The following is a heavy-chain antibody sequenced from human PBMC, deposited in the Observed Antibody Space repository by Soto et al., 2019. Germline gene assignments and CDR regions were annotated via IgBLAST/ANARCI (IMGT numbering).Heavy chain of an antibody. CDR3: ARAGSVGDYFLLAPDY. V-gene: IGHV3-11*01. CDR2: ISSSGSTI. Sequence: GGSLRLSCAASGFTFSDYYMSWIRQAPGKGLEWVSYISSSGSTIYYADSVKGRFTISRDNAKNSLYLQMNSLRAEDTAVYYCARAGSVGDYFLLAPDYWGQGTLVTVSS. J-gene: IGHJ4*02. D-gene: IGHD4-17*01. CDR1: GFTFSDYY.